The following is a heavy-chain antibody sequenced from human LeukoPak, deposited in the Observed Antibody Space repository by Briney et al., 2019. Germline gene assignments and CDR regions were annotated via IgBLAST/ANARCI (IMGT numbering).Heavy chain of an antibody. D-gene: IGHD5-18*01. CDR1: GFSFSSYW. V-gene: IGHV3-7*05. CDR3: ARGGVGYSYTYNPIDY. CDR2: IKQDGIER. Sequence: PGGSLRLSCAASGFSFSSYWMNWVRQAPGKGLEWVAKIKQDGIERFYVDSVKGRFTISRDNAKTSLYLRMNSLRAEDSAVYYCARGGVGYSYTYNPIDYWGQGTLVTVSS. J-gene: IGHJ4*02.